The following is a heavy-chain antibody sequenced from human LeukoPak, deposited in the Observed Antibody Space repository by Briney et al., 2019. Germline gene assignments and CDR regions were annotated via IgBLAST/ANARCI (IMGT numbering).Heavy chain of an antibody. D-gene: IGHD3-22*01. Sequence: SETLSLTCTVSGGSISSYYWSWIRQPPGKGLEWIGYIYYSGSTNYNPSLKSRVTISVGTSKNQFSLKLSSVTAADTAVYYCASGRYYYDSSGYLYYFDYWGQGTLVTVSS. CDR1: GGSISSYY. J-gene: IGHJ4*02. V-gene: IGHV4-59*08. CDR2: IYYSGST. CDR3: ASGRYYYDSSGYLYYFDY.